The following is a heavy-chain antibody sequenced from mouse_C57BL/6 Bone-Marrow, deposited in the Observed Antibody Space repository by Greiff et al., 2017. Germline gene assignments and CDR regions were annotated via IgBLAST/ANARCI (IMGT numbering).Heavy chain of an antibody. CDR1: GYTFTEYT. J-gene: IGHJ1*03. V-gene: IGHV1-62-2*01. D-gene: IGHD1-1*01. CDR3: ARHEEYYGSSPVWYFDV. Sequence: LEESGAELVKPGASVKLSCKASGYTFTEYTIHWVKQRSGQGLEWIGWFYPGSGSIKYNEKFKDKATLTADKSSSTVYMELSRLTSEDSAVYFCARHEEYYGSSPVWYFDVWGTGTTVTVSS. CDR2: FYPGSGSI.